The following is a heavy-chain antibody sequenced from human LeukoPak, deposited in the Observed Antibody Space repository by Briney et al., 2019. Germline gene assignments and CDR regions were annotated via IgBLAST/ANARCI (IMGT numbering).Heavy chain of an antibody. J-gene: IGHJ4*02. CDR2: IDSSGGYM. Sequence: GGSLRLSCEASGFTFNTCSMNWARQAPGKGLEWVSSIDSSGGYMFYADSVKGRFIISRDNAKDSLYLQMNSLRVEDTAVYYCLRGDRRDYWGQGTLVTVSS. V-gene: IGHV3-21*06. CDR1: GFTFNTCS. CDR3: LRGDRRDY.